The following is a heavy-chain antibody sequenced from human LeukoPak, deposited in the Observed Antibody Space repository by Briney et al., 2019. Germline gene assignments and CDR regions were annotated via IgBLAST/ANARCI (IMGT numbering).Heavy chain of an antibody. CDR3: ATFGSSSWGGY. Sequence: PGGPLRLSCAASGFTFLRYWMHWVRQAPGKGLVWVSRITSDGSSTNYADSVKGRFTISRDNAKNTLYLQMNSLRAGDTAVYYCATFGSSSWGGYWGQGTLVTVSS. D-gene: IGHD6-13*01. CDR1: GFTFLRYW. CDR2: ITSDGSST. J-gene: IGHJ4*02. V-gene: IGHV3-74*01.